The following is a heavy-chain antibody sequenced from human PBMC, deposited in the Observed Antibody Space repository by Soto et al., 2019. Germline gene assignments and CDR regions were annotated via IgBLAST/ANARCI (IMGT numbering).Heavy chain of an antibody. CDR1: GDSVSSGSYF. Sequence: PSETLSLTCTFSGDSVSSGSYFWSWVRQPPGKGLEWIGYVSYSGTNQNPSLKSRLTMSIDTSKNQLSLNLSSVTAADTAVYYCARSGSLYSQYYFDYWGQGTLVTVSS. V-gene: IGHV4-61*01. J-gene: IGHJ4*02. CDR3: ARSGSLYSQYYFDY. CDR2: VSYSGT. D-gene: IGHD3-10*01.